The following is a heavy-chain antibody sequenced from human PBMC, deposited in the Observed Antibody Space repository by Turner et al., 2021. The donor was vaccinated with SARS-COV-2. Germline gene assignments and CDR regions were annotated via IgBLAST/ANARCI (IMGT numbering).Heavy chain of an antibody. Sequence: QVQLQESGPGQVKPSETLTLTCAVPGGSISRGGYFWGWIRQHPGKGLEWIGYIYYSGSTFYSPSLGKRVLISVDTYKKEFSLRLTAVTAADTAVYYCAEGYGDYVLDSWGQGTLVTVSS. V-gene: IGHV4-31*11. CDR3: AEGYGDYVLDS. J-gene: IGHJ4*02. CDR1: GGSISRGGYF. D-gene: IGHD4-17*01. CDR2: IYYSGST.